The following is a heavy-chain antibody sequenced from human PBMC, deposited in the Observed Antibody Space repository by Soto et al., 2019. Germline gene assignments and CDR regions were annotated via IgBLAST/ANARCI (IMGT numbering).Heavy chain of an antibody. Sequence: QVQLVQSGAEVKKPGASVKVSCKASGYTFTSYGISWVRQAPGQGLEWMGWISAYNGNTNYAQKLQGRVTMTTDTPASTAYMELRSLRSDDTAVFYCARVTFGGVIVRGWFAPWGQGTLVTVSS. D-gene: IGHD3-16*02. J-gene: IGHJ5*02. CDR3: ARVTFGGVIVRGWFAP. CDR1: GYTFTSYG. V-gene: IGHV1-18*01. CDR2: ISAYNGNT.